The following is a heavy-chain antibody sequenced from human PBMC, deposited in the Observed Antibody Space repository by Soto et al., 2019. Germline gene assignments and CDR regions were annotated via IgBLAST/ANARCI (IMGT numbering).Heavy chain of an antibody. Sequence: SGPTLVNPTQTLTLTCTFSGFSLTTSGVAVGWIRQPPGKALEWLAYIYWDDDKRYSPSLKNRLTITKDTSGNQVALTMTDMGPVDTATYYCARGGYSTTWDHFDYWGQGTLVTVSS. CDR3: ARGGYSTTWDHFDY. CDR1: GFSLTTSGVA. D-gene: IGHD5-12*01. J-gene: IGHJ4*02. CDR2: IYWDDDK. V-gene: IGHV2-5*02.